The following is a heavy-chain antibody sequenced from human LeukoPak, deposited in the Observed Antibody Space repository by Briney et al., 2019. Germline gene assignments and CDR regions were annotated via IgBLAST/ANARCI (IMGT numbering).Heavy chain of an antibody. D-gene: IGHD3-9*01. CDR3: AKDAYDILTGYFPPNWFDP. V-gene: IGHV3-23*01. CDR1: GFTFSSYA. Sequence: GGSLRLSCAASGFTFSSYAMSWVRQAPGKGLEWVSAISGSGGSTYYADSVKGRFTISRDNSKNTLYLQMHSLTAEDTAVYYCAKDAYDILTGYFPPNWFDPWGQGTLVTVSS. J-gene: IGHJ5*02. CDR2: ISGSGGST.